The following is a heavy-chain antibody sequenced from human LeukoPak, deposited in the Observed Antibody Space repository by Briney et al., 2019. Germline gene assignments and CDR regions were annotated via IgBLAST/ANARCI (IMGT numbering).Heavy chain of an antibody. Sequence: SVKGSCKASGGTFSSYAISWVRQAPGQGLEWMGGIIPIFGTANYAQKFQGRVTITADKSTSTAYMELSSLRSEDTAVYYCARMYSSGWYGGDPYYFDYWGQGTLVTVSS. CDR2: IIPIFGTA. CDR3: ARMYSSGWYGGDPYYFDY. V-gene: IGHV1-69*06. CDR1: GGTFSSYA. D-gene: IGHD6-19*01. J-gene: IGHJ4*02.